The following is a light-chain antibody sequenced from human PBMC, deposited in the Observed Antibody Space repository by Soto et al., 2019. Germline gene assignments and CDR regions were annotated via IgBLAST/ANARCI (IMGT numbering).Light chain of an antibody. V-gene: IGLV2-14*03. J-gene: IGLJ1*01. CDR2: DVS. CDR3: SSYTTSNTRQIV. CDR1: SSDVGGYNY. Sequence: QSALTRPASVSRSPGQSLTISCNGTSSDVGGYNYVSWYQHHPGKAPKLIIYDVSNRPSGVSNRFSGSKSGNTASLTISGLQPEDEADYYCSSYTTSNTRQIVFGTGTKVTVL.